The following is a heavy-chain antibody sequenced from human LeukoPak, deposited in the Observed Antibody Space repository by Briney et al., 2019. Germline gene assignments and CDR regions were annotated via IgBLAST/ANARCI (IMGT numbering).Heavy chain of an antibody. J-gene: IGHJ4*02. Sequence: SETLSLTCTVSGGSISSGGYYWSWIRQHPGKGLEWIGYIYYSGSTCYNPSLKSRVTISVDTSKNQFSLKLSSVTAADTAVYYCARTSIAAHTDYWGQGTLVTVSS. V-gene: IGHV4-31*03. CDR2: IYYSGST. CDR3: ARTSIAAHTDY. D-gene: IGHD6-6*01. CDR1: GGSISSGGYY.